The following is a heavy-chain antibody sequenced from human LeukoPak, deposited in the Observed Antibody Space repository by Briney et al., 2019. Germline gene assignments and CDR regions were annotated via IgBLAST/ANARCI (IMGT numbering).Heavy chain of an antibody. CDR1: GYSFTSYW. J-gene: IGHJ3*02. V-gene: IGHV5-51*01. Sequence: GESLKISCKGSGYSFTSYWIGWVRQMPGKGLEWMGIIYPGDSDTRYSPSFQGQVTISADKSISTAYLQWSSLKASDTAMYYCARLKDIVVVPAAAPYAFDIWGQGTMVTVSS. D-gene: IGHD2-2*01. CDR3: ARLKDIVVVPAAAPYAFDI. CDR2: IYPGDSDT.